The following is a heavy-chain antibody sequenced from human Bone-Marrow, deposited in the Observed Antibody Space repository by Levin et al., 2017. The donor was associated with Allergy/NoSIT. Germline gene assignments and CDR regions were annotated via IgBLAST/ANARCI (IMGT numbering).Heavy chain of an antibody. CDR3: AKDSYSSGWADAFDI. D-gene: IGHD6-19*01. Sequence: SLKISCAASGFTFDDYAMHWVRQAPGKGLEWVSGISWNSGSIGYADSVKGRFTISRDNAKNSLYLQMNSLRAEDTALYYCAKDSYSSGWADAFDIWGQGTMVTVSS. CDR2: ISWNSGSI. J-gene: IGHJ3*02. V-gene: IGHV3-9*01. CDR1: GFTFDDYA.